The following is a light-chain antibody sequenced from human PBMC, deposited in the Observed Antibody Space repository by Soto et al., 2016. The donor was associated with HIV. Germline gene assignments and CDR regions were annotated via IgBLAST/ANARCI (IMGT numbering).Light chain of an antibody. CDR3: QAWDSGTAV. Sequence: SYELTQPPSVSVSPGQTASITCSGNKLGDKYACWYQQKPGQSPVLVIYQDNKRPSGIPERFSGSNSENTATLTISGTQAMDEADYYCQAWDSGTAVFGGGTKADRP. CDR1: KLGDKY. V-gene: IGLV3-1*01. CDR2: QDN. J-gene: IGLJ2*01.